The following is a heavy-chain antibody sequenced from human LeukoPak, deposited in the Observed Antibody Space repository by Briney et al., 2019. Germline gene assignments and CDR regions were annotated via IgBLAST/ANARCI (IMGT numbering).Heavy chain of an antibody. J-gene: IGHJ4*02. CDR3: ATEFYSNGYNF. CDR2: IKSRTDGGST. CDR1: GFTFSSAW. D-gene: IGHD5-24*01. Sequence: GGSLRLSCAASGFTFSSAWLTWVRQPPGKGLEWVGHIKSRTDGGSTNYSAPVKGRFSVSRDDSKNTVYLQMNSLRTEDSAVYYCATEFYSNGYNFWGQGTPVTVSS. V-gene: IGHV3-15*01.